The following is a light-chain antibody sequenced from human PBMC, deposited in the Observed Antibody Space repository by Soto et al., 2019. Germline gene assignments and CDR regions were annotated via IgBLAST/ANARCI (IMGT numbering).Light chain of an antibody. Sequence: EIVLTQSPGTLSLSPGERATLSCRGSQSVSSNLLAWYQQKPGQAPRLLIYGATNRATGIPDRLSGSGSGTDFTLTISRLEPEDFAVYYCQQYGSSPRTFGHGTKVDIK. CDR2: GAT. V-gene: IGKV3-20*01. CDR3: QQYGSSPRT. J-gene: IGKJ1*01. CDR1: QSVSSNL.